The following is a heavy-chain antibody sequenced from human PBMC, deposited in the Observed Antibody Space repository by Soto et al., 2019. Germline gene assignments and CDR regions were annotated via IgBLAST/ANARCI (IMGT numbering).Heavy chain of an antibody. D-gene: IGHD1-26*01. CDR1: GYSFTSYG. CDR3: ARVGATTLHYFDS. Sequence: ASLKISCQVCGYSFTSYGLTWVRQVPGKGLECLGRIEPRDSYTNYSPSFQGHVTISVEKSINTAYLQWNSLKASDTAIYYCARVGATTLHYFDSWGQGTLVTVSS. J-gene: IGHJ4*02. CDR2: IEPRDSYT. V-gene: IGHV5-10-1*01.